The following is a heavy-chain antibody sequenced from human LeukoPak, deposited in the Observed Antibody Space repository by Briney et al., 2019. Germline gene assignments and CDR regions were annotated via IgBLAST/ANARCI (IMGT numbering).Heavy chain of an antibody. CDR3: ATTTRG. CDR1: GFSFNDFW. CDR2: IKQDGSEK. D-gene: IGHD1-1*01. V-gene: IGHV3-7*01. Sequence: GGSLRLSCVASGFSFNDFWMNWVRQAPGKGLEWVANIKQDGSEKYYMDSVKGRFTISRDNAKNSLYLQMNSLRAEDTAVYYCATTTRGWGQGTLVTVSS. J-gene: IGHJ4*02.